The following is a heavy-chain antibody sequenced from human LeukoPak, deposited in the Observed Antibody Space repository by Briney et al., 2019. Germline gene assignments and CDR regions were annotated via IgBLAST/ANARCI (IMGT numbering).Heavy chain of an antibody. J-gene: IGHJ6*02. CDR1: GFTFSDYH. CDR3: AKDLPRFGELFWGVDV. CDR2: IRRSGSDT. V-gene: IGHV3-11*01. Sequence: GGSLRLSCAASGFTFSDYHMSWIRQAPGKGLECVSYIRRSGSDTYYADSVKRRFTISSDNTKNALYLQMNSLRADDTAVYYCAKDLPRFGELFWGVDVWGQGTTVTVSS. D-gene: IGHD3-10*01.